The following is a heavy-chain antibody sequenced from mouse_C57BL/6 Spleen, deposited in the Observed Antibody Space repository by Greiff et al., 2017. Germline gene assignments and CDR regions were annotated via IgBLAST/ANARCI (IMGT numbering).Heavy chain of an antibody. CDR3: ARRGLGRGWYFDD. J-gene: IGHJ1*03. D-gene: IGHD4-1*01. CDR1: GYAFSSSW. V-gene: IGHV1-82*01. CDR2: IYPGDGDT. Sequence: QVQLQQSGPELVKPGASVKISCKASGYAFSSSWMNWVKQRPGKGLEWIGRIYPGDGDTNYNGKFKGKATLTADKSSSTAYMQLSSLTSEDSAVYFCARRGLGRGWYFDDWGKGTTVTVSS.